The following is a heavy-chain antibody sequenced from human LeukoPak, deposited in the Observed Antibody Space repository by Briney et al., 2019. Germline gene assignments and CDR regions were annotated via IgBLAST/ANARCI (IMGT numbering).Heavy chain of an antibody. J-gene: IGHJ4*02. D-gene: IGHD6-13*01. Sequence: ASVKVSCKASGYTFTNYGISWVRQAPGQGLEWMGWISAYNGNTNYAQKLQGRVTMTTDTSTSTAYMELRSLRSDDTAVYFCARSLMAAPGIDYWGQGALVTVSS. CDR3: ARSLMAAPGIDY. V-gene: IGHV1-18*01. CDR2: ISAYNGNT. CDR1: GYTFTNYG.